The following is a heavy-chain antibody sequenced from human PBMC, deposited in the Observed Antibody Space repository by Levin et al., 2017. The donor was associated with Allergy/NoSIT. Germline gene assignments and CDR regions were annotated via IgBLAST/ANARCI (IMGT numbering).Heavy chain of an antibody. D-gene: IGHD6-19*01. V-gene: IGHV1-69*13. CDR3: ARATNSSGWQSYFYYAMDV. CDR2: IIPTFATT. Sequence: SVKVSCKASGGSFSNYVLNWVRQAPGQGLEWMGGIIPTFATTKYAQKFQGRVTIIADESATTAYMELTSLRSEDTAVYYCARATNSSGWQSYFYYAMDVWGQGTTVTVSS. CDR1: GGSFSNYV. J-gene: IGHJ6*02.